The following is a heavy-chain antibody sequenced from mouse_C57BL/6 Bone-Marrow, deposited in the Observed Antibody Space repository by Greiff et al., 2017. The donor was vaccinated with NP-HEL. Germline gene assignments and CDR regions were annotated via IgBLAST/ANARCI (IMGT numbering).Heavy chain of an antibody. CDR1: GYAFSSSW. D-gene: IGHD2-1*01. CDR3: ARWGKSWYFDV. J-gene: IGHJ1*03. Sequence: QVQLQQSGPELVKPGASVKISCKASGYAFSSSWMNWVKQRPGKGLEWIGRIYPGDGDTNYNGKFKGKATLTADKSSSTAYMQLSSLTSEDSAVYCCARWGKSWYFDVWGTGTTVTVSS. CDR2: IYPGDGDT. V-gene: IGHV1-82*01.